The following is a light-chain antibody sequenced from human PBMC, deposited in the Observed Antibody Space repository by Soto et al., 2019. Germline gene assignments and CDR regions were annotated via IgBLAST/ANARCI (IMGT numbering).Light chain of an antibody. CDR3: QSYDSSLSGVV. CDR1: SSNIGAGYD. Sequence: QSVLTQPPSVSGAPGQRVTISCTGSSSNIGAGYDVHWYQQLPGTAPKLLIYGNSNRPSGVPDRLSGSKSGTSASLAITGLQAEDEADYYCQSYDSSLSGVVFGTGTKLTVL. J-gene: IGLJ1*01. V-gene: IGLV1-40*01. CDR2: GNS.